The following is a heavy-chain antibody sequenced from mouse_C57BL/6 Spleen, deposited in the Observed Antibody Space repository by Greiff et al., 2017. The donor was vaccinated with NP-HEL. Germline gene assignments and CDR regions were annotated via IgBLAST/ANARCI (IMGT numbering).Heavy chain of an antibody. V-gene: IGHV3-6*01. Sequence: EVQRVESGPGLVKPSQSLSLTCSVTGYSITSGYYWNWIRQFPGNKLEWMGYISYDGSNNYNPSLKNRISITRDTSKNQFFLKLNSVTTEDTATYYCARGDYYYGSSYWGYYFDYWGQGTTLTVSS. J-gene: IGHJ2*01. CDR2: ISYDGSN. D-gene: IGHD1-1*01. CDR1: GYSITSGYY. CDR3: ARGDYYYGSSYWGYYFDY.